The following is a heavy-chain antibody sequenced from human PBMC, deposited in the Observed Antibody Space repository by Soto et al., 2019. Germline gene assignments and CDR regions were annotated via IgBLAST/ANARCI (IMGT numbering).Heavy chain of an antibody. Sequence: GXSLRLSCAASGFSFSNYAMNWVRQAPGKGLEWVSGISGGGGTYYVDSVKGRFIISRDNSKNTVYLQMNSLRAEDTAFYYCAKDSISDRETFNFDSWGQGTLVTVSS. D-gene: IGHD1-26*01. CDR2: ISGGGGT. CDR3: AKDSISDRETFNFDS. J-gene: IGHJ4*02. CDR1: GFSFSNYA. V-gene: IGHV3-23*01.